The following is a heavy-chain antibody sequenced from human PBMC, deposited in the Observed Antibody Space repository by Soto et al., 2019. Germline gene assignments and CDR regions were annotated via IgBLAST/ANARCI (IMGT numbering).Heavy chain of an antibody. D-gene: IGHD6-6*01. CDR1: GGSVSSGSYY. CDR3: ASGEGYSSSFYYYYYGMDV. V-gene: IGHV4-61*01. J-gene: IGHJ6*02. CDR2: IYYSGST. Sequence: SEALSLTCTVSGGSVSSGSYYWSWIRQPPGKGLEWIGFIYYSGSTNYNPSLKSRVTISVDTSKNQFSLKLSSVTVADTAVYYCASGEGYSSSFYYYYYGMDVWGQGTTVTVSS.